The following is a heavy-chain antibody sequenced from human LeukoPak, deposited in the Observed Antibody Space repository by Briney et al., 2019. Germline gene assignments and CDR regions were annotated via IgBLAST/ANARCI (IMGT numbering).Heavy chain of an antibody. CDR3: AKAGGDC. D-gene: IGHD3-10*01. CDR2: IRYDGSSK. V-gene: IGHV3-30*02. Sequence: GGSLRLSCAASGFTFSRYDMHWVRQAPGKGLEWVAFIRYDGSSKYYADSVKGRFTISRDNSKNTLYLQMNSLGAEDTAIYYCAKAGGDCWGQGTLVTVSS. CDR1: GFTFSRYD. J-gene: IGHJ4*02.